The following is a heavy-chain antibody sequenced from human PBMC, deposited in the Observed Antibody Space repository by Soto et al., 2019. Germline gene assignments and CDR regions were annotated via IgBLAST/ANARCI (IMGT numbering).Heavy chain of an antibody. CDR3: ARYDGSSSSSNYYYMDV. V-gene: IGHV3-53*01. CDR1: GFTVSSNY. CDR2: IYSGGST. D-gene: IGHD6-6*01. Sequence: GGSLRLSCAASGFTVSSNYMSWVRQAPGKELEWVSVIYSGGSTYYADSVKGRFTISRDNSKNTLYLQMNSLRAEDTAVYYCARYDGSSSSSNYYYMDVWGKGTTVTVSS. J-gene: IGHJ6*03.